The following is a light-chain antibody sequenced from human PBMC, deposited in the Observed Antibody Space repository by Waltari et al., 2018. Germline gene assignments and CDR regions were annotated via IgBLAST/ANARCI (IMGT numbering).Light chain of an antibody. CDR1: SSDVGGYDY. CDR2: EVT. J-gene: IGLJ1*01. Sequence: HSALTQPPSASGSPGQSVTISCTGTSSDVGGYDYVSWYPQHPGKAPKPILSEVTKPPSGVPDRFSGSKSGNTASLTVSGLQADDEADYYCSSFAGSNNYVFGTGTKVTVL. CDR3: SSFAGSNNYV. V-gene: IGLV2-8*01.